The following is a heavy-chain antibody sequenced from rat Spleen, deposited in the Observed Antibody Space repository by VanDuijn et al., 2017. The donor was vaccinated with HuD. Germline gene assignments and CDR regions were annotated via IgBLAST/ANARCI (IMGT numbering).Heavy chain of an antibody. V-gene: IGHV1-47*01. CDR1: GYTFTGNH. CDR3: AKVGTTLFDY. Sequence: QVQLQQSGAELVKPGTSVKLSCKASGYTFTGNHVNWIKQTTGQGLEWIGVINPGSGGTSYNVKFKGKATLTVDKSSSTAFMQLSSLTPEDSAVYYCAKVGTTLFDYWGQGVVVTVSS. J-gene: IGHJ2*01. D-gene: IGHD1-5*01. CDR2: INPGSGGT.